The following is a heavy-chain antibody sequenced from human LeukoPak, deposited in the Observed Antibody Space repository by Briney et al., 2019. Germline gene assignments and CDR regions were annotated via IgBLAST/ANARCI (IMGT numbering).Heavy chain of an antibody. Sequence: ETLSLTCTVSGGSISSYYWSWIRQPPGKGLEWIGYIYYSGSTNYNPSLKSRVTISVDTSKNQFSLKLSSVTAADTAVYYCARVSRYYGSGSYYNPAGYYYYYMDVWGKGTTVTVSS. CDR3: ARVSRYYGSGSYYNPAGYYYYYMDV. V-gene: IGHV4-59*12. D-gene: IGHD3-10*01. CDR2: IYYSGST. CDR1: GGSISSYY. J-gene: IGHJ6*03.